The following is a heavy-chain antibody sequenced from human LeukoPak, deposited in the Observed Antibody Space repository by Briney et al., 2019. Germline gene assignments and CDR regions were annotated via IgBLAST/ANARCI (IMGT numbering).Heavy chain of an antibody. CDR1: GYTFTSYG. Sequence: ASVKVSCKASGYTFTSYGLTWVRQAPGQGLEWMGWISAYNGHTKYPQKLQGRVTMTTDTSTSTAYMELRSLRSDDTAVYYCARGFPPRRNYDSSGYYSYYLDYWGQGTLVTVSS. V-gene: IGHV1-18*01. J-gene: IGHJ4*02. CDR2: ISAYNGHT. CDR3: ARGFPPRRNYDSSGYYSYYLDY. D-gene: IGHD3-22*01.